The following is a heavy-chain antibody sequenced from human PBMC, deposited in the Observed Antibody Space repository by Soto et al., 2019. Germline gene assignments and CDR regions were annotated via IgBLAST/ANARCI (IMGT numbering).Heavy chain of an antibody. D-gene: IGHD3-10*01. Sequence: QVQLVQSGAEVKKPGASVGVSCKPSGYTFTSYAITWVRQAPGRGLEWMGWIDPFTGDTTYAQNFQGRVTMTTDTSTDTAYVELRSLTSDDAAAYYCARGLVRAVITHFDYWGQGTLVTVSS. V-gene: IGHV1-18*01. CDR3: ARGLVRAVITHFDY. CDR1: GYTFTSYA. CDR2: IDPFTGDT. J-gene: IGHJ4*02.